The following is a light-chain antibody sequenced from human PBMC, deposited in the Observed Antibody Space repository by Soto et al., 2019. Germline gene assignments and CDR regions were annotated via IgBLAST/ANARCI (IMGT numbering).Light chain of an antibody. CDR1: QGISSW. CDR2: AAS. J-gene: IGKJ5*01. CDR3: QQANSFPIT. V-gene: IGKV1-12*01. Sequence: DILLTQSPSSVSAPVGDRVTITCRASQGISSWLAWYQKKPGKAPNLLIYAASSLQSGVPSRFSGSESGTDFTLTISSLQPEDCAIYFCQQANSFPITFGQGTLLEL.